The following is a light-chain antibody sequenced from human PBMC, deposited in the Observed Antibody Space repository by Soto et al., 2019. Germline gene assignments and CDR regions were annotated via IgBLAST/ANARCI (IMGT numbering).Light chain of an antibody. J-gene: IGKJ1*01. V-gene: IGKV1-5*01. CDR1: QSISSW. CDR3: QKYNSAPWT. CDR2: HAS. Sequence: DMQMTQSPSTMSASVGDKATIXXRASQSISSWLAWYQQKPGKAPKLXIYHASNLQSGVPSRFSGSGSGTEFTLTISSLQPEDVATYYCQKYNSAPWTFSQGTKVDIK.